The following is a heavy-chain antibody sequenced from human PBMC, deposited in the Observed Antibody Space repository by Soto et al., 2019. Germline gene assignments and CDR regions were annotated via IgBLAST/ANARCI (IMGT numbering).Heavy chain of an antibody. CDR1: GFIFSDYG. Sequence: QVQLVESGGGVVQPGRSLRLSCAASGFIFSDYGMHWVRQAPGKGLEWVAVIWYDGSNQYYADSVKDRFTIYRDNSKNRLYLQLNSLRAEDTAVYYCARDRTPAGGWWYFDLWGRGTLVTVSS. CDR2: IWYDGSNQ. J-gene: IGHJ2*01. CDR3: ARDRTPAGGWWYFDL. V-gene: IGHV3-33*01.